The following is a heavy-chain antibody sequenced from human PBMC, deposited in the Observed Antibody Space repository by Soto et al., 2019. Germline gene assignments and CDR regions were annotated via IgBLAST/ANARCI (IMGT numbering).Heavy chain of an antibody. J-gene: IGHJ4*02. CDR3: ALRAGPL. CDR2: ISSSSNTI. D-gene: IGHD6-13*01. Sequence: PGGSLRLSCAASGFTFSTYSMNWVRQAPGKGLEWISYISSSSNTIYYADSVKGRFTISRDNAKNSLYLQMNSLRAEDTAVYYCALRAGPLGGQGTLVNVSS. CDR1: GFTFSTYS. V-gene: IGHV3-48*01.